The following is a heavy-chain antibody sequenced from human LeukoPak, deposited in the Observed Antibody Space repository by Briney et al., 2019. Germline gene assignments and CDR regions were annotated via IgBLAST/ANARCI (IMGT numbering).Heavy chain of an antibody. CDR2: ISAYNGNT. Sequence: ASVKVSCKASGYTFTSYGISWVRQAPGQGLEWMGWISAYNGNTNYAQKFQGRVTMTRDTSISTADMELSRLRSDDTAVYYCARDIDSSGYYYPNLWYWGQGTLVTVSS. CDR1: GYTFTSYG. CDR3: ARDIDSSGYYYPNLWY. V-gene: IGHV1-18*01. J-gene: IGHJ4*02. D-gene: IGHD3-22*01.